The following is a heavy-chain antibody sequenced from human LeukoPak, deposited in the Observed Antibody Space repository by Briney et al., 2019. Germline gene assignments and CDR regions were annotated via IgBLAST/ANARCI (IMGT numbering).Heavy chain of an antibody. D-gene: IGHD3-3*01. CDR3: ARDGPYYDFSSYYFDY. Sequence: ASVKVSCKASGYTFTSYYMHWVRQAPGQGLEWMGIINPSGGSTSYAQKFQGRVTMTRDMSTSTVYMELSSLRSEDTAVCYCARDGPYYDFSSYYFDYWGQGTLVTVSS. V-gene: IGHV1-46*01. J-gene: IGHJ4*02. CDR2: INPSGGST. CDR1: GYTFTSYY.